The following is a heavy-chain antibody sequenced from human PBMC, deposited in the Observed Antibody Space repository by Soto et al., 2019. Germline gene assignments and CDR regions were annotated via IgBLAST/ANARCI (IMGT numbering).Heavy chain of an antibody. Sequence: QVQLVQSGAEVKKPGASVKVSCKASGYTFTSYAMHWVRQAPGQRLEWMGWINAGNGNTKYSQKFQGRVTITRDTSASTAYMELSSLGSEDTAVYYCARNYDILTGYYSPNWFDPWGQGTLVTVSS. CDR3: ARNYDILTGYYSPNWFDP. CDR1: GYTFTSYA. V-gene: IGHV1-3*01. J-gene: IGHJ5*02. CDR2: INAGNGNT. D-gene: IGHD3-9*01.